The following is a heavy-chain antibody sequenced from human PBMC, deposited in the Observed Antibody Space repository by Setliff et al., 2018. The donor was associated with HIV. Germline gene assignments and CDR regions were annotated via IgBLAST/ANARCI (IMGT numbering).Heavy chain of an antibody. CDR1: GYSISSGYY. Sequence: SETLSLTCAVSGYSISSGYYWGWIRQPPGKGLEWIGNIYYSGSTYYNPSLKSRVTISLDTSKNQFSLKLSPVTAADTAVYYCAGFPLSSSWYFYWGQGTLVTVSS. CDR2: IYYSGST. CDR3: AGFPLSSSWYFY. D-gene: IGHD6-13*01. J-gene: IGHJ4*02. V-gene: IGHV4-38-2*01.